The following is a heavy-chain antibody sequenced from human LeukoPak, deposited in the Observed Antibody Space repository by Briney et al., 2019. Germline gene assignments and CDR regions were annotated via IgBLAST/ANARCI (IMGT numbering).Heavy chain of an antibody. CDR1: GYTFTSYG. D-gene: IGHD2-15*01. CDR3: ARSRYCSGGSCYPTPRDYYYYGMDV. Sequence: ASVKVSCKASGYTFTSYGISGVRQAPGQGLEWMGWISAYNGNTNYAQKLQGRVTMTTDTSTSTAYMELRSLRSDDTAVYYCARSRYCSGGSCYPTPRDYYYYGMDVWGQGTTVTVSS. J-gene: IGHJ6*02. CDR2: ISAYNGNT. V-gene: IGHV1-18*01.